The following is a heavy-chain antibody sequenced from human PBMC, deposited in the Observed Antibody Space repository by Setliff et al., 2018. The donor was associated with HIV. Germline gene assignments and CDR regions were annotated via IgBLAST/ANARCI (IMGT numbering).Heavy chain of an antibody. CDR2: IHYSGST. D-gene: IGHD3-3*02. V-gene: IGHV4-59*01. Sequence: SETLSLTCTVSGGSSSNYYWSWIRQSPENGLEWIGYIHYSGSTNYNPSLKSRVTITLDTSKNQFSLKLSSVTASDTAIYYCAREHFWSGYYSYDAFDIWGQGTMVTVSS. CDR3: AREHFWSGYYSYDAFDI. J-gene: IGHJ3*02. CDR1: GGSSSNYY.